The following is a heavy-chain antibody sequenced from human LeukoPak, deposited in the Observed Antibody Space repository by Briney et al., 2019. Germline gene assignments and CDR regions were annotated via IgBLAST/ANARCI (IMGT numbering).Heavy chain of an antibody. V-gene: IGHV3-53*01. CDR1: GFTVSSNY. Sequence: PGGSLRLSCAASGFTVSSNYMSWVRQAPGKGLEWVSVIYSGGSTYYADSVKGRFTISRDNSKNTLYLQMNSLSAEDTAVYYCAKSYDTSGRRAFDIWGQGTMVTVSS. D-gene: IGHD3-22*01. CDR2: IYSGGST. CDR3: AKSYDTSGRRAFDI. J-gene: IGHJ3*02.